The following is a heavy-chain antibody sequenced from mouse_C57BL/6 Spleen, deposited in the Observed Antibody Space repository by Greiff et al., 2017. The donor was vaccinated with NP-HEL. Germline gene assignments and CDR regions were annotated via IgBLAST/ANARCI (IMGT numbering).Heavy chain of an antibody. CDR2: IYPGDGAP. CDR3: ARGDGYYLYFDY. CDR1: GYAFRSYW. V-gene: IGHV1-80*01. D-gene: IGHD2-3*01. J-gene: IGHJ2*01. Sequence: QVQLKESGAELVKPGASVKISCKASGYAFRSYWMNWVKQRPGKGLAWIGPIYPGDGAPNYNGKFKGKATLTADKSASTAYMQLSSLTSEDSAVYFCARGDGYYLYFDYWGQGTTLTVSS.